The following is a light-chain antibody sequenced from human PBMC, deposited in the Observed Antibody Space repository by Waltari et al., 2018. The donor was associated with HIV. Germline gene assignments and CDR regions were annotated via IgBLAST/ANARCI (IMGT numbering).Light chain of an antibody. J-gene: IGKJ2*01. Sequence: IQMAQSPSSLSAHVGDTVTLSCRASATINRFLNWYRQRPGKATELLVHSVSTLQTGVPSRIRGSGSGTNFSLTITSLQPEDSATYFCQQSYTTLPYTFGQGTKLEI. CDR2: SVS. CDR1: ATINRF. V-gene: IGKV1-39*01. CDR3: QQSYTTLPYT.